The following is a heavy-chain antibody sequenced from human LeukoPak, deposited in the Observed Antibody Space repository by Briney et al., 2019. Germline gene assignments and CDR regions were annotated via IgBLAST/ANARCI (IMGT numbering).Heavy chain of an antibody. CDR3: ARGGTLFTFFDS. CDR1: GGSISSDDYY. CDR2: IYITGNT. J-gene: IGHJ4*02. Sequence: SETLSLTCTESGGSISSDDYYWNWIRQPAGMGLEWIGRIYITGNTMYNPSLESRVKMSIDTSKNQVSLTVKSVTAADTAVYYCARGGTLFTFFDSWGQGTLVTVSS. V-gene: IGHV4-61*02.